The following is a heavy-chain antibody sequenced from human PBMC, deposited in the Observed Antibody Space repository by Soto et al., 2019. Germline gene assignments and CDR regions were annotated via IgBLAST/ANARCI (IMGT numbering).Heavy chain of an antibody. V-gene: IGHV4-30-2*01. CDR1: CCSIMSYY. Sequence: PSETLSFTCTVSCCSIMSYYWSWIRQPPGKGLEWIGYIYHSGSTYYNPSLKSRVTISVDRSKNQFSLKLSSVTAADTAVYYCARVTYPWGQGTLVTVSS. J-gene: IGHJ5*02. CDR2: IYHSGST. CDR3: ARVTYP.